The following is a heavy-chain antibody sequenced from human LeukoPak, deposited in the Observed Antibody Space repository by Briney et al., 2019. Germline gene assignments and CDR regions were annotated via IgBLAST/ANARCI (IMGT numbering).Heavy chain of an antibody. D-gene: IGHD5-12*01. Sequence: GGSLRLSCAASGFTFSSYAMHWVRQAPGKGLEWVAVISYDGSNKYYADSVKGRSTISRDNSKNTLYLQMNSLRAEDTAVYYCAFRGYTAYLYWGQGTLVTVSS. CDR1: GFTFSSYA. CDR2: ISYDGSNK. V-gene: IGHV3-30*04. J-gene: IGHJ4*02. CDR3: AFRGYTAYLY.